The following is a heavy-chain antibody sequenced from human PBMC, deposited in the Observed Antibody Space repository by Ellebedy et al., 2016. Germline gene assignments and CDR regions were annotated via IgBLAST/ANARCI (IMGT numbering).Heavy chain of an antibody. CDR3: AREHAAVPDAINSGWYDF. D-gene: IGHD2-2*01. V-gene: IGHV3-9*01. CDR1: GFTFHDYA. CDR2: ISWNSGSI. Sequence: GGSLRLXCAASGFTFHDYAMHWVRQAPGKGLEWVSSISWNSGSIGYADSVKGRFTIFRDNAKNSLFLQMITLRPEDTAVYYCAREHAAVPDAINSGWYDFWGQGALVTVSS. J-gene: IGHJ5*01.